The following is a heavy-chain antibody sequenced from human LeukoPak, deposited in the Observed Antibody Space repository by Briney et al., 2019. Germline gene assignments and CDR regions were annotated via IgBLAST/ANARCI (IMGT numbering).Heavy chain of an antibody. J-gene: IGHJ5*01. D-gene: IGHD3/OR15-3a*01. CDR2: ISAYNGNT. V-gene: IGHV1-18*01. CDR1: GYTFTSYG. CDR3: AREREITFFDWVPDGGGRWFDP. Sequence: ASVKVSCKASGYTFTSYGISWVRQAPGQGLEWMGWISAYNGNTNYAQKLQGRVTMTTDTSTSTAYMELRSLRSDDTAVYYCAREREITFFDWVPDGGGRWFDPWGQGTLVTVSS.